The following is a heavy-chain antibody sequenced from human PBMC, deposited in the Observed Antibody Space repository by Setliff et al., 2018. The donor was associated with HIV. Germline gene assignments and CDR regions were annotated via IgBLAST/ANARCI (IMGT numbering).Heavy chain of an antibody. CDR1: GFTVSSNY. Sequence: LRLSCAASGFTVSSNYMNWVRQAPGKGLEWVSIIYSGGTTYYADSVKGRFTISRDNSKNTLYLQMNSLRVEDTAVYHCARSPQGGYFDYWGQGTLVTVS. CDR3: ARSPQGGYFDY. CDR2: IYSGGTT. J-gene: IGHJ4*03. V-gene: IGHV3-53*01.